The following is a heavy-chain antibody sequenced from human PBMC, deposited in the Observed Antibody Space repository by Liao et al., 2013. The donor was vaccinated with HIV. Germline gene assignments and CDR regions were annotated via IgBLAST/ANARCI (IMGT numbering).Heavy chain of an antibody. CDR1: GGSISSYY. CDR2: IYTSGST. J-gene: IGHJ6*03. Sequence: QVQLQESGPGLVKPSETLSLTCTVSGGSISSYYWSWIRQPAGKGLEWIGRIYTSGSTNYNPSLKSRVTMSVDTSKNQFSLKLSSVTAADTAVYYCARDAGGYNWNLLYYYYMDVWGKGTTVTVSS. V-gene: IGHV4-4*07. CDR3: ARDAGGYNWNLLYYYYMDV. D-gene: IGHD1-20*01.